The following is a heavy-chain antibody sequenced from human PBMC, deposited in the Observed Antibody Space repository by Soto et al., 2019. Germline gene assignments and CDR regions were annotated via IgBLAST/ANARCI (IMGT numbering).Heavy chain of an antibody. CDR2: TYYRSKWYN. D-gene: IGHD6-13*01. CDR1: GDSVSSNSAA. Sequence: SQTLSLTCAISGDSVSSNSAAWNWIRQSPSRGLEWLGRTYYRSKWYNDYAVSVKSRITINPDTSKNQFSLQLNSVTPEDTAVYYCARDRYSSSWYVDYYYYMDVWGKRTKVTVSS. CDR3: ARDRYSSSWYVDYYYYMDV. V-gene: IGHV6-1*01. J-gene: IGHJ6*03.